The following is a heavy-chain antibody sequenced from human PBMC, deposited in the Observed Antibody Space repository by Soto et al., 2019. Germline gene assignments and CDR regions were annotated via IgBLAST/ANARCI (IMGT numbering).Heavy chain of an antibody. CDR1: GYTFTSYD. V-gene: IGHV1-8*01. CDR3: ASEGVRGMDV. J-gene: IGHJ6*02. Sequence: QVQLVQSGAEVKKPAASVKVSCKASGYTFTSYDINWVRKATGQGLEWMGWMNPNSGNTAYAQKFQGRITMTRNTSISTAYMELSSLRSEVTAVYYCASEGVRGMDVWGQGTTVTVSS. CDR2: MNPNSGNT. D-gene: IGHD3-16*01.